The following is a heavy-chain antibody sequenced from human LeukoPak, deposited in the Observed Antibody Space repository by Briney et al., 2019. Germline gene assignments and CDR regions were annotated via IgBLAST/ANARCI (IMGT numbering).Heavy chain of an antibody. J-gene: IGHJ4*02. CDR3: ATSPDYFDY. Sequence: GGTLRLSCAASGFTFSSYGMSWVRQAPGKGLEWVANIKQDGSEKYYVDSVKGRFTISRDNAKNSLYLQMNSLRAEDTAVYYCATSPDYFDYWGQGTLVTVSS. V-gene: IGHV3-7*01. CDR1: GFTFSSYG. CDR2: IKQDGSEK.